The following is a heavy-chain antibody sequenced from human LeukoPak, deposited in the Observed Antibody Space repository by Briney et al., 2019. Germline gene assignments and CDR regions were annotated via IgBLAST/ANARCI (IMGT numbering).Heavy chain of an antibody. CDR3: ATALGGC. CDR1: GFTFSSSN. J-gene: IGHJ4*02. CDR2: IKSITNGGTT. V-gene: IGHV3-15*01. Sequence: QPGGSLRLSCAASGFTFSSSNMNWVRQAPGKGLEWVGRIKSITNGGTTDYAAPVKGRFTISRDDSKNTLYLQMNSLKTEDTAFYYCATALGGCWGQGTLVTVSS. D-gene: IGHD3-16*01.